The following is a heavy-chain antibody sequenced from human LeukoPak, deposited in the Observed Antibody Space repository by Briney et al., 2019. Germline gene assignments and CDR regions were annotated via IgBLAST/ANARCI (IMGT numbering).Heavy chain of an antibody. V-gene: IGHV3-48*01. CDR1: GFTLSAYS. J-gene: IGHJ5*02. Sequence: TGGSLRLSCAASGFTLSAYSMNWIRQAPGKGLEWISYISGSGRSTFSADSVRGRFTISRDNANNSLFLQMNSLRAEDTAVYYCARGRYYDTSAYNYFDPWGQGTLVTVSS. CDR2: ISGSGRST. D-gene: IGHD3-22*01. CDR3: ARGRYYDTSAYNYFDP.